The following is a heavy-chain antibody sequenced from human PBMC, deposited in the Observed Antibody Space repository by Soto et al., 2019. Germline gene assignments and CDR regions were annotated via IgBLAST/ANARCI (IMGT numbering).Heavy chain of an antibody. CDR1: GGSISSGGYY. J-gene: IGHJ5*02. V-gene: IGHV4-31*03. CDR3: AMYYDFWSGYYNLDP. D-gene: IGHD3-3*01. Sequence: SETLSLTCTVSGGSISSGGYYWSWIRQHPGKGLEWIGYIYYSGSTYYNPSLKSRVTISVDTSKNQFSLKLSSVTAADTAVYYCAMYYDFWSGYYNLDPWGQGTLVTSPQ. CDR2: IYYSGST.